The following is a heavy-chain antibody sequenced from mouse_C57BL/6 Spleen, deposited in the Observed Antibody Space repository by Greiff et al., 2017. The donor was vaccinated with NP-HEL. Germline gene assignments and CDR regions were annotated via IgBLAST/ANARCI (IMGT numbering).Heavy chain of an antibody. V-gene: IGHV1S81*02. D-gene: IGHD1-1*01. CDR3: ARIKKIVATYFDY. CDR1: GYTFTSYW. J-gene: IGHJ2*01. Sequence: LKQSGAELVKAGASVKMSCKASGYTFTSYWMHWVEQRLGQGLEWFAETNPTNGRTYYNEKFKSKATLTVDKSSSTAYMLLSGPTFEDSAVYYCARIKKIVATYFDYWGQGTTLTVSS. CDR2: TNPTNGRT.